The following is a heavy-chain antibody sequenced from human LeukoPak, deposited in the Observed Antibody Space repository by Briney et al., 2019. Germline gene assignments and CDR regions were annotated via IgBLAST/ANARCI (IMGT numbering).Heavy chain of an antibody. V-gene: IGHV3-30*18. Sequence: GGSLRLSCAAFGFTFSSYGMHWVRQAPGKGLEWVSIISPDGTNKYYADSVKGRLTVSRDNSKNTLYLQMSSLRAEDTAVYYCAKATYYYDTSGYYSGDYWGQGTLVTVSS. CDR3: AKATYYYDTSGYYSGDY. J-gene: IGHJ4*02. D-gene: IGHD3-22*01. CDR2: ISPDGTNK. CDR1: GFTFSSYG.